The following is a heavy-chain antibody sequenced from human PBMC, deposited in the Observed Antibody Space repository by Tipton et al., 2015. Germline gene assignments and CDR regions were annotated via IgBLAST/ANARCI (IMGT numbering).Heavy chain of an antibody. J-gene: IGHJ4*02. Sequence: GLVKPSETLSLTCTVSGGSVSSGSAYHWSWIRQTPGKGLEWIGYIFHSGDTKYNPSLRGRVTISADTSKNQFSLKLTSVTAADTALYFCASTRTGYYFNFDNWGQGTLVTVSS. CDR2: IFHSGDT. V-gene: IGHV4-61*01. CDR1: GGSVSSGSAYH. CDR3: ASTRTGYYFNFDN. D-gene: IGHD3/OR15-3a*01.